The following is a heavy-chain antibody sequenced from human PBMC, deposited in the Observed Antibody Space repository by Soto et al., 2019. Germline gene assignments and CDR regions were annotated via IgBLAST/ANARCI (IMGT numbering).Heavy chain of an antibody. Sequence: QVQLVQSGAEVKKPGASVTVSCKASGYTFTSHGISWVRQAPGQGLEWMGWISTYNGNTNYAQKLQGRVTMTTDTSTTTADMELRSLRSDDTAVYYCARDAGVTIYTRDTFDMWGQGTVVTVSS. V-gene: IGHV1-18*01. CDR2: ISTYNGNT. J-gene: IGHJ3*02. D-gene: IGHD3-10*01. CDR3: ARDAGVTIYTRDTFDM. CDR1: GYTFTSHG.